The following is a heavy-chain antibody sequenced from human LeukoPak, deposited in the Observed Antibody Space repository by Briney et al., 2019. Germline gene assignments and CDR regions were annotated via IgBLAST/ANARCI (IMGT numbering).Heavy chain of an antibody. V-gene: IGHV4-34*01. CDR3: ARGRVPSARGVITDY. D-gene: IGHD3-10*01. J-gene: IGHJ4*02. CDR2: INHSGST. Sequence: SETLSLTCAVYGGSFSGYYWSWIRQPPGNGLEWIGEINHSGSTNYNPSLKSRVTISVDTSKNQFSLKLSSVTAADTAVYYCARGRVPSARGVITDYWGQGTLVTVSS. CDR1: GGSFSGYY.